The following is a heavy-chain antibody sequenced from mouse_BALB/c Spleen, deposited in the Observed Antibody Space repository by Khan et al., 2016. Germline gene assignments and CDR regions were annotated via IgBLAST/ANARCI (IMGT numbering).Heavy chain of an antibody. D-gene: IGHD2-10*02. CDR3: ARWYGNYALDY. CDR1: GYTFTNYG. J-gene: IGHJ4*01. Sequence: QIQLVQSGPELKKPGETVKISCKASGYTFTNYGVHWVKQAPGKGLKWMGWINTNTGAPTYAEEFKGRFAFSLETSARTAFLQIDSHKNEGTATYFCARWYGNYALDYWGQGTSVTVSS. CDR2: INTNTGAP. V-gene: IGHV9-3*02.